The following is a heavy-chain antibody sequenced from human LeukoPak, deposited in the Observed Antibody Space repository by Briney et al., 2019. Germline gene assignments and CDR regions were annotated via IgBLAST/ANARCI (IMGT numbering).Heavy chain of an antibody. CDR1: GXTFTSYG. V-gene: IGHV1-18*01. CDR2: ISAYNGNT. CDR3: ARDKGEGGTMVRGVIIGYYYYGMDV. D-gene: IGHD3-10*01. Sequence: AXVKVSCKASGXTFTSYGISWVRQAPGQGLEWMGWISAYNGNTNYAQKLQGRVTMTTDTSTSTAYMELRSLRSDDTAVYYCARDKGEGGTMVRGVIIGYYYYGMDVWGQGTTVTVSS. J-gene: IGHJ6*02.